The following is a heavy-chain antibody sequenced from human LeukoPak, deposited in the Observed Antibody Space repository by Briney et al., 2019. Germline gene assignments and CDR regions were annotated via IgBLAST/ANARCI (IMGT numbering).Heavy chain of an antibody. V-gene: IGHV1-18*04. CDR3: ARVTGSGYGSGSYFFDY. CDR1: GYAFTSYP. CDR2: ISAYNGNT. D-gene: IGHD3-10*01. Sequence: ASVKVSCKASGYAFTSYPLTWVRQAPGQGLQWMGWISAYNGNTNYAQKFQGRVTMTTDTSTSTAYMELRSLRSDDTAVYYCARVTGSGYGSGSYFFDYWGQGTLVTVSS. J-gene: IGHJ4*02.